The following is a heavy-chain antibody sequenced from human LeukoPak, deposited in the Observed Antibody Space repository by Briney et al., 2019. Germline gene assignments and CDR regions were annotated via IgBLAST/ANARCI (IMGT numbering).Heavy chain of an antibody. V-gene: IGHV4-34*01. Sequence: PSETLSLTCAVYGGSFSGYYWSWIRQPPGKGLEWIGEINHSGSTNYNPSLKSRVTISVDTSKNQFSPKLSSVTAADTAVYYCARGPNVVVVAATVVYFDYWGQGTLVTVSS. D-gene: IGHD2-15*01. J-gene: IGHJ4*02. CDR1: GGSFSGYY. CDR3: ARGPNVVVVAATVVYFDY. CDR2: INHSGST.